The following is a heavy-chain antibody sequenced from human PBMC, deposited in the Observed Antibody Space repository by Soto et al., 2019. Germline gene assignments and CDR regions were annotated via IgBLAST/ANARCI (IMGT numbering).Heavy chain of an antibody. Sequence: SETLSLTCTVSGGSISSSSYYWGWIRQPPGKGLEWIGSIYYSGSTYYNPSLKSRVTISVDTSKNQFSLKLSSVTAADTAVYYCARGPITMVRENQFIGYYYYGMDVWGQGTTVTVSS. CDR1: GGSISSSSYY. J-gene: IGHJ6*02. D-gene: IGHD3-10*01. V-gene: IGHV4-39*01. CDR3: ARGPITMVRENQFIGYYYYGMDV. CDR2: IYYSGST.